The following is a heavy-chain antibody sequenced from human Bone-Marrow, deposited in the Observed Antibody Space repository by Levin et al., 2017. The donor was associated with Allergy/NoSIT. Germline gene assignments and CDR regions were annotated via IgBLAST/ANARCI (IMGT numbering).Heavy chain of an antibody. CDR1: GVSISSGGGYY. V-gene: IGHV4-31*11. Sequence: SETLSLTCAVSGVSISSGGGYYWTWIRQHPGKGLEWIGYIYYDGSTYYNPSLKSRTTISVDTSKNQFSLKLTSVTVADTAVYYCARDGGSYYGDQDQVGFFDYWGQGALVTVSS. CDR2: IYYDGST. CDR3: ARDGGSYYGDQDQVGFFDY. J-gene: IGHJ4*02. D-gene: IGHD4-17*01.